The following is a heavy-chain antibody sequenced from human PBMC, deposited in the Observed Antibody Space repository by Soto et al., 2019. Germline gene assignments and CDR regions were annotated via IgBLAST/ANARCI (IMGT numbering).Heavy chain of an antibody. CDR1: GGTFSSYA. CDR2: IIPIFGTA. Sequence: QVQLVQSGAEVKKPGSSVKVSCKASGGTFSSYAISWVRQAPGQGREWMGGIIPIFGTANYAQKFQGRVTITADESTSTAYMELSSLRSEDTAVYYCAREEQDNDGDYGGRLNWFDPWGQGTLVTVSS. J-gene: IGHJ5*02. V-gene: IGHV1-69*01. CDR3: AREEQDNDGDYGGRLNWFDP. D-gene: IGHD4-17*01.